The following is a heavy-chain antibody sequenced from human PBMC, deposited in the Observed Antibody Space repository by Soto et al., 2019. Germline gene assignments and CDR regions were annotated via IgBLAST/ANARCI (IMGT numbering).Heavy chain of an antibody. CDR2: ISASGSNG. CDR3: AKGDSDYYFDS. Sequence: GGSLRLSCAASGFTFSTYVMAWVRQAPGRGLEWVSGISASGSNGFYTDSVKGRFIISRDNSKNTLYLQMNSLRVDDTALYFCAKGDSDYYFDSLGLGTLVTVSS. J-gene: IGHJ4*01. CDR1: GFTFSTYV. D-gene: IGHD4-4*01. V-gene: IGHV3-23*01.